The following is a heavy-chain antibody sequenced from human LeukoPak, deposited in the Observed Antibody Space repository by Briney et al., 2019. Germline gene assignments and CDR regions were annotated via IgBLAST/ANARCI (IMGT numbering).Heavy chain of an antibody. CDR1: GGSISSYY. Sequence: PSETLSLTCTVSGGSISSYYWSWIRQPPGKGLEWIGYIYYSGSTNYNPSLKCRVTISVDTSKNQFSLKLSSVTAADTAVYYCARGPAYCSSTGCYRADAFDIWGQGTMVTVSS. CDR2: IYYSGST. CDR3: ARGPAYCSSTGCYRADAFDI. V-gene: IGHV4-59*01. D-gene: IGHD2-2*02. J-gene: IGHJ3*02.